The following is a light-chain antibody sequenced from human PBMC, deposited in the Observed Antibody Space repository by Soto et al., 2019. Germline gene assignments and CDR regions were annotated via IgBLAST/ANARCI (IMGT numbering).Light chain of an antibody. V-gene: IGLV2-14*01. CDR2: EVR. J-gene: IGLJ2*01. CDR3: SSYTSAGTLV. CDR1: SSDVGGYNY. Sequence: SVLTQPASVSGSPGQSITISCTGTSSDVGGYNYVSWYQQHPGKAPKLMIYEVRNRPSGISNRFSGSKSGYTASLTISGLQAEDEADYYCSSYTSAGTLVFGGGTKLTVL.